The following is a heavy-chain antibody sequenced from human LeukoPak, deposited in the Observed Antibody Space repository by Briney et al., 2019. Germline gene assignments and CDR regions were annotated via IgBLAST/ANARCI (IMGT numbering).Heavy chain of an antibody. J-gene: IGHJ4*02. CDR1: GGSISSYY. D-gene: IGHD3-22*01. Sequence: SETLSLTCTVSGGSISSYYWSWIRQPPGKGLEWIGEINHSGSTNYNPSLKSRVTISVDTSKNQFSLKLSSVTAADTAVYYCARVFYYDSSGYYLDYWGQGTLVTVSS. V-gene: IGHV4-34*01. CDR2: INHSGST. CDR3: ARVFYYDSSGYYLDY.